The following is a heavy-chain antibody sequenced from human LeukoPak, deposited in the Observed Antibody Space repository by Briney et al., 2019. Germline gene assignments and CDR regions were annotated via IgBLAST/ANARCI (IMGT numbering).Heavy chain of an antibody. D-gene: IGHD3-22*01. CDR3: ARLTGDYDSSGYSSDY. Sequence: ASVKVSCKASGYTFTGYYMHWVRQAPGQGLEWMGWINPSGGSTSYAQKFQGRVTMTRDTSTSTVYMGLSSLRSEDTAVYYCARLTGDYDSSGYSSDYWGQGTLVTVSS. CDR2: INPSGGST. V-gene: IGHV1-46*01. CDR1: GYTFTGYY. J-gene: IGHJ4*02.